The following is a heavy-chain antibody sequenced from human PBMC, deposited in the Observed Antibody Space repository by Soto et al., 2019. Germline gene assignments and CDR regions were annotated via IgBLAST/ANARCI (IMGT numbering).Heavy chain of an antibody. CDR2: IYYSGST. CDR1: GGSISSYY. V-gene: IGHV4-59*08. J-gene: IGHJ4*02. D-gene: IGHD6-6*01. Sequence: SETLSLTCTVSGGSISSYYWSWIRQPPGKGLEWIGYIYYSGSTNYNPSLKSRVTISVDTSKNQFSLKLSSVTAADTAVDYCARHRALYSSSSNFDYWGQGTLVTVSS. CDR3: ARHRALYSSSSNFDY.